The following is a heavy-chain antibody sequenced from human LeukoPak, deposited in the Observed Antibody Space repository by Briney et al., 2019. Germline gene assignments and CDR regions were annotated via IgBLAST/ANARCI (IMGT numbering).Heavy chain of an antibody. D-gene: IGHD3-22*01. CDR1: GFTFSSYG. Sequence: PGRSLRLSCAGSGFTFSSYGMHWVRQAPGKGLEWVAVISYDGSNKYYADSVKGRFTISRDNSKNTLYLQMNSLRAEDTAVYYCALLGRYYDSSGYYYDRVFDYWGQGTLVTVSS. CDR2: ISYDGSNK. J-gene: IGHJ4*02. CDR3: ALLGRYYDSSGYYYDRVFDY. V-gene: IGHV3-30*03.